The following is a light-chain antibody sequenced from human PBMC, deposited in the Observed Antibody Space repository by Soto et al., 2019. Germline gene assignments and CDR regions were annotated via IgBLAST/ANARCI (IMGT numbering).Light chain of an antibody. J-gene: IGLJ2*01. CDR1: SSNIGAGYD. CDR3: QSYDSSLSGSV. Sequence: QAVVTQPPSVSGAPGQRVTISCTGSSSNIGAGYDLHWYQQLPGTAPKLLIYGNSNRPSGVPDRFSGSKSGTSASLAITGLQAEDEADYYCQSYDSSLSGSVFGGGTKVTVL. CDR2: GNS. V-gene: IGLV1-40*01.